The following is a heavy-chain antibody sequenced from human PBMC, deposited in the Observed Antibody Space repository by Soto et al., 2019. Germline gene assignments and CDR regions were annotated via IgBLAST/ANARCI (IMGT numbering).Heavy chain of an antibody. D-gene: IGHD5-12*01. Sequence: QPGGSLRLSCAASGFTFSSYAMSWVRQAPGKGLEWVSAISGSGGSTYYADSVKGRFTISRDNSKNTLYLQMKSLRAEDTAVYYCAKWPLDIVATIYYHFVYWCQTPLVTDSS. V-gene: IGHV3-23*01. CDR1: GFTFSSYA. CDR3: AKWPLDIVATIYYHFVY. CDR2: ISGSGGST. J-gene: IGHJ4*02.